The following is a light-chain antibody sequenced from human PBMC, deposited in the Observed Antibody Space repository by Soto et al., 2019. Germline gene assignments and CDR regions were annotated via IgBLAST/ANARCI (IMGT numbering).Light chain of an antibody. Sequence: QSVLTQPPSVSAAPGQKVTISCSGSSSNIGNNCVSWYQQLPGTAPKLLIYENYKGSSGIPDRFSGSKSGTSATLDITGLQTGDEADYFCGTWDSSLSAHVFGTGTKLTVL. CDR1: SSNIGNNC. CDR3: GTWDSSLSAHV. J-gene: IGLJ1*01. CDR2: ENY. V-gene: IGLV1-51*02.